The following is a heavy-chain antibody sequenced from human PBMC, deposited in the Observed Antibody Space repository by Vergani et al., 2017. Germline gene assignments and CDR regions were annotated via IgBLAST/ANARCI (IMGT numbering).Heavy chain of an antibody. Sequence: EVQLVESGGGLVQPGGSLRLSCAASGFTFSSYWMSWVRQAPGKGLEWVANIKQDGSEKYYVDSVKGRFTISSDNAKNSLYLQMNSLRAEDTAVYYCARGLRVLEWPKYYFDYWGQGTLVTVSS. D-gene: IGHD3-3*01. CDR2: IKQDGSEK. CDR1: GFTFSSYW. V-gene: IGHV3-7*03. J-gene: IGHJ4*02. CDR3: ARGLRVLEWPKYYFDY.